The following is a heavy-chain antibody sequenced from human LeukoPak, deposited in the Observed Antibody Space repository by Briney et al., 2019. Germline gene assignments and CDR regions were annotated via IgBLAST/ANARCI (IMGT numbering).Heavy chain of an antibody. CDR2: IYYSGST. V-gene: IGHV4-39*07. Sequence: SETLSLTCTVSGGSISSGSYYLGWLRQPPGKGLEWIGSIYYSGSTYYNPSLKSRVTISVDTSKNQFSLKLSSVTAADTAVYYCARGGVAARVRTLNWFDPWGQGTLVTVSS. CDR1: GGSISSGSYY. J-gene: IGHJ5*02. CDR3: ARGGVAARVRTLNWFDP. D-gene: IGHD2-15*01.